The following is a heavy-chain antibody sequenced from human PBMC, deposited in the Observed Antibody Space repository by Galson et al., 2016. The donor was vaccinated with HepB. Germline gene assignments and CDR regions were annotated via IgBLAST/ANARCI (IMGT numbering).Heavy chain of an antibody. V-gene: IGHV3-43*01. D-gene: IGHD2-21*01. J-gene: IGHJ5*02. Sequence: SLRLSCAASGFTFDDYTMQWVRQAPGRGLEWVSLIIWDGGGTYYADTVKGRFSISRETAHNSFYLQMNNLRPEDTALYYCAKGALAAWGQGTLVIVSS. CDR2: IIWDGGGT. CDR3: AKGALAA. CDR1: GFTFDDYT.